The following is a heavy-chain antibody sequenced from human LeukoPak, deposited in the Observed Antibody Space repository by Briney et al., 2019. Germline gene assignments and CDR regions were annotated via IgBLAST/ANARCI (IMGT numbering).Heavy chain of an antibody. D-gene: IGHD3-22*01. CDR3: ARRGSGFSQNYFDY. V-gene: IGHV3-64*01. J-gene: IGHJ4*02. Sequence: PGGSLRLSCAASGFIFSNYAMHWVRQAPGKGLEYVSAISSNGGSTYYANSVKDRFTISRDNSKNTLYLQMGSLSAEDMAVYYCARRGSGFSQNYFDYWGQGTLVTVSS. CDR2: ISSNGGST. CDR1: GFIFSNYA.